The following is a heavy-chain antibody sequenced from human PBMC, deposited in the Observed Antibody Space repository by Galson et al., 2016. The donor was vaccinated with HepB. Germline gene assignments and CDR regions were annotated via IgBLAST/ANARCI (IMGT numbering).Heavy chain of an antibody. CDR2: ISYGGNKK. J-gene: IGHJ5*02. CDR3: ANIPLPRWSRWFDP. Sequence: SLRLSCAASGFTFSTYAMHWVRQAPGKGLEWVAVISYGGNKKYYAASVNGRFTIARDNSDNTLYLQMHSLRAEDTAVYYCANIPLPRWSRWFDPWGQGTLVTVPS. CDR1: GFTFSTYA. D-gene: IGHD4-23*01. V-gene: IGHV3-30-3*01.